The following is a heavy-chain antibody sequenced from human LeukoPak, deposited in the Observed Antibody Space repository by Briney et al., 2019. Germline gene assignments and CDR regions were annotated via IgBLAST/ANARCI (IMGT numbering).Heavy chain of an antibody. CDR3: ARARPYCSGGSCYSAPFDY. CDR1: GGTFSSYA. J-gene: IGHJ4*02. Sequence: SVKVSCKASGGTFSSYAISWVRQAPGQGLEWMGGIFPIFGTANYAQKFQGRVTITADESTSTAYMELSSLRSEDTAVYYCARARPYCSGGSCYSAPFDYWGQGTLVTVSS. CDR2: IFPIFGTA. D-gene: IGHD2-15*01. V-gene: IGHV1-69*01.